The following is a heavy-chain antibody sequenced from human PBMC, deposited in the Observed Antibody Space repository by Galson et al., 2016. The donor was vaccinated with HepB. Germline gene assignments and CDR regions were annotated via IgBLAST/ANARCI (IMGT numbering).Heavy chain of an antibody. CDR3: ARSVNEAFDI. CDR2: ISYRGTT. J-gene: IGHJ3*02. Sequence: SETLSLTCIVSGGSVSSSGYFWGWIRQPPGKGLEWIGAISYRGTTYDYPSLKSRLTVSVDTSKNQFSLKLSSVTAADTAVYYCARSVNEAFDIWGQGTMVTVSS. V-gene: IGHV4-39*01. CDR1: GGSVSSSGYF.